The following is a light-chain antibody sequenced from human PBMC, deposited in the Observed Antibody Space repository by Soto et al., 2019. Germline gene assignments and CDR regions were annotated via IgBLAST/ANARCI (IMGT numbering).Light chain of an antibody. CDR1: QSVSSN. Sequence: EIEMKQSPATVSVSPGERVALSCRASQSVSSNLAWYQQKPGQAPRLLIYGASTRATGIPARFSGSGSGTEFTLTISSLQSEDFAVYYCQQYNNWGTFGQGTRVEIK. CDR3: QQYNNWGT. V-gene: IGKV3-15*01. J-gene: IGKJ1*01. CDR2: GAS.